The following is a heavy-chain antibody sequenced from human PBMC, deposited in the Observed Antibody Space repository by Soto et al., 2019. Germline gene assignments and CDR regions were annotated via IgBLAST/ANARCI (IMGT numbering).Heavy chain of an antibody. Sequence: QVQLVQSGAEVKKPGSSVKVSCKASGGTFSSYAISCVRQAPGQGLEWMGGSIPIVGTANYSQKFQGGVTITPDDSTSTAYMSLSSLRSEDTNVYSSATPREDKVRLGHPNNYYGMDVWGQGTTVTVAS. J-gene: IGHJ6*02. V-gene: IGHV1-69*01. CDR1: GGTFSSYA. CDR3: ATPREDKVRLGHPNNYYGMDV. CDR2: SIPIVGTA. D-gene: IGHD2-15*01.